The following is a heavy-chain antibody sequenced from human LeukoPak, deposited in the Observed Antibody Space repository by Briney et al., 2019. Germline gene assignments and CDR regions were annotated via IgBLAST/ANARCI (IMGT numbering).Heavy chain of an antibody. CDR1: GGSISSYY. CDR2: IYTSGST. Sequence: SETLSLTCTVSGGSISSYYWSWIRQPAGKGLEWIGRIYTSGSTNYNPSLKSRVTMSVDTSKNQFSLKLSSVTAADTAVYYCARAGLRGGSSSHLFDYWGQGTLVTVSS. CDR3: ARAGLRGGSSSHLFDY. D-gene: IGHD6-6*01. J-gene: IGHJ4*02. V-gene: IGHV4-4*07.